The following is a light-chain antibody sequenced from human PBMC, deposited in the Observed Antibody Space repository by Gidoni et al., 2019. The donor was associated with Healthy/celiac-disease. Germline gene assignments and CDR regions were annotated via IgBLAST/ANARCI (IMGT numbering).Light chain of an antibody. J-gene: IGKJ5*01. CDR3: QRYYSTRIT. CDR2: WDS. V-gene: IGKV4-1*01. Sequence: IVITQSPDSLPVSLGEGDTINCKSSQSVLYSTNNKHYLAWYQQKPGQPPNLLISWDSAREPGVPDRFSGCGSGTDFTLTIRGLQAEDVAVCYCQRYYSTRITFGQXTKVEIK. CDR1: QSVLYSTNNKHY.